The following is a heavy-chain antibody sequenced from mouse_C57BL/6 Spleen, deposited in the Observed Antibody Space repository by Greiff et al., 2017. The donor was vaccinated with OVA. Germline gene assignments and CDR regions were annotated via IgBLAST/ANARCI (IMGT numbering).Heavy chain of an antibody. CDR2: ISDGGSYT. J-gene: IGHJ2*01. D-gene: IGHD1-1*01. V-gene: IGHV5-4*01. Sequence: EVQVVESGGGLVKPGGSLKLSCAASGFTFSSYAMSWVRQTPEKRLEWVATISDGGSYTYYPDNVKGRFTISRDNAKNNLYLHMSHLKSEDTAMYYCARDQDYYGSSYGVYFDYWGQGTTLTVSS. CDR3: ARDQDYYGSSYGVYFDY. CDR1: GFTFSSYA.